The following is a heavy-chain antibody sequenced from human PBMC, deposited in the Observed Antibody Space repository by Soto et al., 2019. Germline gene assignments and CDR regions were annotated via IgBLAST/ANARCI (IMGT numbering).Heavy chain of an antibody. CDR2: IYYSGST. V-gene: IGHV4-30-4*01. Sequence: SETLSLTCTVSGGSISSGDYYWSWIRQPPGKGLEWIGYIYYSGSTYYNPSLKSRVTISVDTSKNQFSLKLSSVTAADTAVYYCARVGGTDFRFDPWGQGTLVTVSS. CDR1: GGSISSGDYY. CDR3: ARVGGTDFRFDP. J-gene: IGHJ5*02. D-gene: IGHD6-19*01.